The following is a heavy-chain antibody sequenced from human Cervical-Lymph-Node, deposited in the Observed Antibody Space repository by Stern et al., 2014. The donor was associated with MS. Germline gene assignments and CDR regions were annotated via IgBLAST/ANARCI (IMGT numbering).Heavy chain of an antibody. CDR1: GFTFRAYS. J-gene: IGHJ2*01. CDR3: ARDPRSGSYNWYFDL. D-gene: IGHD3-22*01. Sequence: EVQLEESGGGLVQPGGSLRLTCAASGFTFRAYSMTWVRQAPGKGLEWLSYISSSSSTIDYADSVKGRFTISRDNAENSLYLQMDSLRADDTAVYYCARDPRSGSYNWYFDLWGRGTLVTVSS. V-gene: IGHV3-48*01. CDR2: ISSSSSTI.